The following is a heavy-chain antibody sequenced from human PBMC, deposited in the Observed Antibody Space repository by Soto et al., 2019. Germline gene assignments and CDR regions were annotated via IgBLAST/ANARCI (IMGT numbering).Heavy chain of an antibody. Sequence: PGGSLRLSCAASGFTFSSYAMSWVRQAPGKGLEWVSAISGSGGSTYYADSVKGRFTISRDNSKNTLYLQMNSLRAEDTAVYYCAKRQNSITIFGVVPAGFDYWGQGTLVTVSS. V-gene: IGHV3-23*01. J-gene: IGHJ4*02. CDR1: GFTFSSYA. CDR3: AKRQNSITIFGVVPAGFDY. CDR2: ISGSGGST. D-gene: IGHD3-3*01.